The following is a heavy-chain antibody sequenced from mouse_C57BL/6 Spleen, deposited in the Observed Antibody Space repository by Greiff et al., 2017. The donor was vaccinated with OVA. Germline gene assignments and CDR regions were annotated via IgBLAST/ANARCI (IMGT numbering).Heavy chain of an antibody. CDR3: ARGNYGSSYPLY. J-gene: IGHJ3*01. V-gene: IGHV1-61*01. D-gene: IGHD1-1*01. Sequence: VKLQQPGAELVRPGSSVKLSCKASGYTFTSYWMDWVKQRPGQGLEWIGNIYPSDSETHYNQKFKDKATLTVDKSSSAAYMQLSSLTSEDSAVYYWARGNYGSSYPLYWGQGTLVTVSA. CDR1: GYTFTSYW. CDR2: IYPSDSET.